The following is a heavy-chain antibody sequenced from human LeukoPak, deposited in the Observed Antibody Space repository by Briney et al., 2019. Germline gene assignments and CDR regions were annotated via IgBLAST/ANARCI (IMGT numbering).Heavy chain of an antibody. J-gene: IGHJ5*02. CDR1: GGSLSSSSYY. CDR3: ARPYNDILTGYYLGNWFDP. D-gene: IGHD3-9*01. Sequence: SETLSLTCTVSGGSLSSSSYYWGWIRQPPGKGLEWIGSIYYSGSTYYNPSLKSRVTISVDTSKNQFSLKLSSVTAADTAVYYCARPYNDILTGYYLGNWFDPWGQGTLVTVSS. V-gene: IGHV4-39*01. CDR2: IYYSGST.